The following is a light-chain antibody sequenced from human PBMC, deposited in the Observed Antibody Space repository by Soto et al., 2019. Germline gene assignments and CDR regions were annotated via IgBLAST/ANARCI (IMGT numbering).Light chain of an antibody. J-gene: IGLJ1*01. Sequence: QSVLTQPASVSGSPGQSITISCTGISSDVGGYNYVSWYQQHPGKAPKLMIYEVSNRPSGVSNRFSGSKSGNTASLTISGIQAEDEADSYCSSYTRSSTRYVFGTGTKATVL. CDR2: EVS. V-gene: IGLV2-14*01. CDR1: SSDVGGYNY. CDR3: SSYTRSSTRYV.